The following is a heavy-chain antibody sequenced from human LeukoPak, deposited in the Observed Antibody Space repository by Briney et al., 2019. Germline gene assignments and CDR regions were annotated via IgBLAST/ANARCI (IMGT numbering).Heavy chain of an antibody. Sequence: ASVKVSCKASGGTFSSYAISWVRQAPGQGLEWMGGIIPIFGTANYAQKFQGRVTITTDESTSTAYMELSSLISEDTAVYYCARGIRRSSSSWYFDYWGQGTLVTVSS. V-gene: IGHV1-69*05. D-gene: IGHD6-6*01. CDR2: IIPIFGTA. CDR1: GGTFSSYA. J-gene: IGHJ4*02. CDR3: ARGIRRSSSSWYFDY.